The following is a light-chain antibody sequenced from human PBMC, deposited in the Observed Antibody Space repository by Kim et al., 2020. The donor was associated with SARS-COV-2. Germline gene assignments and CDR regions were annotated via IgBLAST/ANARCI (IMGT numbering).Light chain of an antibody. V-gene: IGLV1-44*01. CDR3: ASWDDSLNCVV. CDR2: GDN. CDR1: TSNIGTKT. J-gene: IGLJ2*01. Sequence: QRVTITCSGSTSNIGTKTIKWYQQLPGAAPRLLIFGDNQRPSGVPDRFSGSKSGTSASLAINGLQSEDEADYYCASWDDSLNCVVFGGGTKVTVL.